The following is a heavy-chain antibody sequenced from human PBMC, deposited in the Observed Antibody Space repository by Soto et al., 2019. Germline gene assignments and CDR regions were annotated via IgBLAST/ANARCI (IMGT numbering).Heavy chain of an antibody. V-gene: IGHV3-53*01. Sequence: GGCLRRSCAVAALILSDSYMSWVRQPQEDGLVCVSVISPAGNTHYTDSVKGRFTICRDTSRNMVFLQMNRLRDDDTAVYHCVRGHYNGSGQWGLGTLGTVSS. CDR2: ISPAGNT. CDR3: VRGHYNGSGQ. CDR1: ALILSDSY. J-gene: IGHJ4*02. D-gene: IGHD3-10*01.